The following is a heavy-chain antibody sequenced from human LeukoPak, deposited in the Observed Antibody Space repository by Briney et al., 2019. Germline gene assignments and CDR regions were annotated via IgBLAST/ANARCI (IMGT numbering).Heavy chain of an antibody. CDR1: GFTFSNYA. Sequence: GGSLRLSCAASGFTFSNYAMSWVRKTPGKGLEWVSAILGSGGSTYYADSVEGRFTVSRDNSKSTLYLQMNSLRAEDTALYYCAKWGDYDVLAGYYVPDYWGQGTLVTVSS. CDR3: AKWGDYDVLAGYYVPDY. J-gene: IGHJ4*02. D-gene: IGHD3/OR15-3a*01. V-gene: IGHV3-23*01. CDR2: ILGSGGST.